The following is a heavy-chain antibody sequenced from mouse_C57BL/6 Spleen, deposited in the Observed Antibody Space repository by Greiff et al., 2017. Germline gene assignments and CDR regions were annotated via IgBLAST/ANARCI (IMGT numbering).Heavy chain of an antibody. V-gene: IGHV1-50*01. CDR1: GYTFTSYW. CDR2: IDPSDSYT. Sequence: QVQLQQPGAELVKPGASVKLSCKASGYTFTSYWMQWVKQRPGQGLEWIGEIDPSDSYTNYNQKFKGKATLTVDTSSSTAYMQLSSLTSEDSAVYYCAFRQRRLGWLAYWGQGTLVTVSA. CDR3: AFRQRRLGWLAY. J-gene: IGHJ3*01. D-gene: IGHD3-2*02.